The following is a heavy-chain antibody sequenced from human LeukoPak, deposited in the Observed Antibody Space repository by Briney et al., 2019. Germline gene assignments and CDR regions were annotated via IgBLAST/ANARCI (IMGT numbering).Heavy chain of an antibody. D-gene: IGHD2-21*02. Sequence: SVKVSCKASGGTFSSYAISWVRQAPGQGLEWMGGIIPIFGAANYAQKFQGRVTITADKSTSTAYMELSSLRSEDTAVYYCARVGIVVVTGGAWYFDLWGRGTLVTVSS. V-gene: IGHV1-69*06. CDR1: GGTFSSYA. CDR2: IIPIFGAA. CDR3: ARVGIVVVTGGAWYFDL. J-gene: IGHJ2*01.